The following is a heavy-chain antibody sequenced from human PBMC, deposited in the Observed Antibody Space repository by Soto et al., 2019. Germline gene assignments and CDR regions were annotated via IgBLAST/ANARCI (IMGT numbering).Heavy chain of an antibody. CDR1: GFTFSGYA. Sequence: GGSLRLSCAASGFTFSGYALSWVRQAPGKGLDWVSSIRGSGGSTYYADSVKGRFTISRDNSKNTLYLQMNSLRAEDTAVYYCAKDLLELSFDYWGQGTLVPVSS. CDR2: IRGSGGST. D-gene: IGHD1-7*01. CDR3: AKDLLELSFDY. V-gene: IGHV3-23*01. J-gene: IGHJ4*02.